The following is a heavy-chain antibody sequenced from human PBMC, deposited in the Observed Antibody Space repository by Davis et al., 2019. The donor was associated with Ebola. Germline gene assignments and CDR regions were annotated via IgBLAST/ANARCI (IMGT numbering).Heavy chain of an antibody. Sequence: GEFLKISCAASGFSFSSYTMNWVRQAPGKGLEWVSSISSSGNYIYQTDSLNGRFIISRDNAKNSLYLQMNGLRAEDTAVYYCARSEPPDYWGQGTLVTVSS. J-gene: IGHJ4*02. CDR1: GFSFSSYT. D-gene: IGHD1-14*01. V-gene: IGHV3-21*01. CDR3: ARSEPPDY. CDR2: ISSSGNYI.